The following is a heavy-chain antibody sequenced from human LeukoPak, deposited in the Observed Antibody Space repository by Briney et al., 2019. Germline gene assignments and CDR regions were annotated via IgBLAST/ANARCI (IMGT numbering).Heavy chain of an antibody. CDR1: GGSISSSSYY. CDR3: ARGGITMVRGVMRYMDV. J-gene: IGHJ6*03. Sequence: SETLSLTCTVSGGSISSSSYYWGWIRQPPGKGLEWIVSIYYSGSTYYNPSLKSRVTISVNTSKNQFSLKLSSVTAADTAVYYCARGGITMVRGVMRYMDVWGKGTTVTVSS. CDR2: IYYSGST. D-gene: IGHD3-10*01. V-gene: IGHV4-39*01.